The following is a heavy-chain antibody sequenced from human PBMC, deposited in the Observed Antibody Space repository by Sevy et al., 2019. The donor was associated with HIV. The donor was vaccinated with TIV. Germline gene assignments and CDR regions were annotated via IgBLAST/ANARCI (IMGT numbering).Heavy chain of an antibody. Sequence: ASVKVSCKASGYTFTSYGISWVRQAPGQGLEWMGWISAYNDNTNYAQKLQGRVTMTTDTSTSTAYMELRSLRSDDTAVYYCARVEGCSSTSCSGYWGQGTLVTVSS. J-gene: IGHJ4*02. D-gene: IGHD2-2*01. V-gene: IGHV1-18*01. CDR1: GYTFTSYG. CDR2: ISAYNDNT. CDR3: ARVEGCSSTSCSGY.